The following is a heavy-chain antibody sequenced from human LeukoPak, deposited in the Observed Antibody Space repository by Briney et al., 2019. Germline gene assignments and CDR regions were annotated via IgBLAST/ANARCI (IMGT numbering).Heavy chain of an antibody. D-gene: IGHD3-9*01. Sequence: PSQTLSLTCTVSGGSISSGGYYWSWIRQHPGKGLEWIGYIYYSGSTYYNPSLKSRVTISVDTSKNQFSLKLSSVTAADTAVYYCAGGRPYYDILTGYFFDYWGQGTLVTVSS. CDR1: GGSISSGGYY. CDR2: IYYSGST. J-gene: IGHJ4*02. V-gene: IGHV4-31*03. CDR3: AGGRPYYDILTGYFFDY.